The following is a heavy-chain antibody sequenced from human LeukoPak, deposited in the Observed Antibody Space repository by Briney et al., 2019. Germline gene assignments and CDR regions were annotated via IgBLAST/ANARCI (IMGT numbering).Heavy chain of an antibody. CDR1: GYTFTSYG. Sequence: ASVKVSCKASGYTFTSYGISWVRQAPGQGLEWMGWISAYNGNTNYAQKFQGRVTMTRNTSISTAYMELSSLRSEDTAVYYCAKKPRYCSGGSCYHLSYFDYWGQGTLVTVSS. V-gene: IGHV1-18*01. J-gene: IGHJ4*02. CDR2: ISAYNGNT. CDR3: AKKPRYCSGGSCYHLSYFDY. D-gene: IGHD2-15*01.